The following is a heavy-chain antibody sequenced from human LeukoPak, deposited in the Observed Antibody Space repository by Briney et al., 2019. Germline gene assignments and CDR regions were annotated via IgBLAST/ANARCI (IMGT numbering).Heavy chain of an antibody. D-gene: IGHD3-22*01. CDR1: GFTFSSYS. Sequence: PGGSLRLSCAASGFTFSSYSMNWVRQAPGKGLEWVSSISSSSSYIYYADSVKGRFTISRDNAKNSLYLQMNSLRAEDTAVYYCAKHESGSHYYDSSGPFQHWGQGTLVTASS. V-gene: IGHV3-21*01. J-gene: IGHJ1*01. CDR2: ISSSSSYI. CDR3: AKHESGSHYYDSSGPFQH.